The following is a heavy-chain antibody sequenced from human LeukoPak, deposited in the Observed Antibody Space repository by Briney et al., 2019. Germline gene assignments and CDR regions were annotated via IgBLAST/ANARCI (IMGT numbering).Heavy chain of an antibody. CDR3: ARFYANEWELPH. CDR1: GFTFSSYA. J-gene: IGHJ4*02. V-gene: IGHV3-30*04. CDR2: ISYDGSNK. Sequence: GGSLRLSCAASGFTFSSYAMHWVRQAPGKGLEWVALISYDGSNKYYADSVKGRFTISRDNSKNTLCLQMNSLRAEDTAVYYCARFYANEWELPHWGQGTLVTVSS. D-gene: IGHD1-26*01.